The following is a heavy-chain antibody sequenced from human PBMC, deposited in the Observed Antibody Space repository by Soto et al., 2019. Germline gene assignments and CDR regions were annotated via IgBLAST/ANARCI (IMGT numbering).Heavy chain of an antibody. V-gene: IGHV4-61*01. CDR1: GGSVSGGSYY. CDR3: KRDLDIGHRGYGQSNV. Sequence: SETLPLSFTVSGGSVSGGSYYWSCIRKPPWKGLEWIFYVYYSGSTNYNPSLKIRVLISIYTSRNQFSLKMNPVTAADTDVYYCKRDLDIGHRGYGQSNVWAQGKTVTVSS. J-gene: IGHJ6*02. D-gene: IGHD5-12*01. CDR2: VYYSGST.